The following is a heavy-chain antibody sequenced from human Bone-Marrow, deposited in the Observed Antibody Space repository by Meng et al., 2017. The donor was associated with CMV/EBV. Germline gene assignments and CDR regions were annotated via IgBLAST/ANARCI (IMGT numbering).Heavy chain of an antibody. Sequence: GESLKISCAASGFTFSSYEMNWVRQAPGKGLEWVSYISSSGSTIYYADSVKGRFTISRDSSKNTLHLQMNSLRAEDTAVYYCARVSGSYYYFGMDVWGQGTTVTVSS. J-gene: IGHJ6*02. CDR3: ARVSGSYYYFGMDV. D-gene: IGHD1-26*01. CDR2: ISSSGSTI. V-gene: IGHV3-48*03. CDR1: GFTFSSYE.